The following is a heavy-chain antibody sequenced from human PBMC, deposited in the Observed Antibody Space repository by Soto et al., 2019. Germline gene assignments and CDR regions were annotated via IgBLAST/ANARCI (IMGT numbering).Heavy chain of an antibody. CDR2: ISWNDHK. CDR1: GFSLTTSGLD. D-gene: IGHD1-26*01. J-gene: IGHJ4*02. V-gene: IGHV2-5*01. Sequence: QITLKESGPTLVKPTQTLTLTCTFSGFSLTTSGLDVGWIRQPPGKALEWLAFISWNDHKRYSPSLKSRLTIAKDTSKNQVVLTMTNMDPVDTATYYCARTGAYWGQGILVTVSS. CDR3: ARTGAY.